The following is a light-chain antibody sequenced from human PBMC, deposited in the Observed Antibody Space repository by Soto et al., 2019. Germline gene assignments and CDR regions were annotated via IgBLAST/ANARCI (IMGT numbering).Light chain of an antibody. V-gene: IGLV1-44*01. Sequence: QSVLTQPPSTSGTPGQRVTISCSGSSSNIGSNSVNWYQQLPGTAPRLLIHSNNQRPSGVPDRFSGSKSGTAASLAISGLLSEDEADYYCAAWDESLNGYVFGTGTKLTVL. CDR2: SNN. J-gene: IGLJ1*01. CDR3: AAWDESLNGYV. CDR1: SSNIGSNS.